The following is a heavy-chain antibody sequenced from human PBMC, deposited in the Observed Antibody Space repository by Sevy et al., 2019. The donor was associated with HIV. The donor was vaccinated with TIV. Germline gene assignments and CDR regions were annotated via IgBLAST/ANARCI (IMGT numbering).Heavy chain of an antibody. CDR1: GFSFSHYA. Sequence: GGSLRLSCAVSGFSFSHYAFHWVRQAPGKGLEWVSLISYDGTYKYYADSVKGRVTISRDNSKNTLYLQMNSLRGNETAVYYCARVAVSYCTNDCYHRFDYWGPGALVTVSS. CDR2: ISYDGTYK. J-gene: IGHJ4*02. D-gene: IGHD2-8*01. V-gene: IGHV3-30-3*01. CDR3: ARVAVSYCTNDCYHRFDY.